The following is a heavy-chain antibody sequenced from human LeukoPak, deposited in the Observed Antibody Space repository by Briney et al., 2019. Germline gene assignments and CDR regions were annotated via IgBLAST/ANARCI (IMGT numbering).Heavy chain of an antibody. CDR3: AKDRVVVPVRGPVGYGMDV. CDR2: ISNNDVT. Sequence: PGGSLRLSCAASGITASNFYMMWVRQAPGKGLEWVSYISNNDVTKYADSVRGRLTISRDNSKNILYLHMNSLRVEDTAMYWCAKDRVVVPVRGPVGYGMDVWGQGTTVTVSS. CDR1: GITASNFY. D-gene: IGHD2-2*01. J-gene: IGHJ6*02. V-gene: IGHV3-53*01.